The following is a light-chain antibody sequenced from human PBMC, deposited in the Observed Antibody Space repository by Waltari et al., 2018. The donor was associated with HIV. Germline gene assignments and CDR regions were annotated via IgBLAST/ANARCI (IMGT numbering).Light chain of an antibody. CDR1: RSDVWSYTL. V-gene: IGLV2-23*02. CDR3: CSYASTTDTYVV. CDR2: EVS. Sequence: QSALTQPASVSGSPGQSITISCPGTRSDVWSYTLVSWYQQHPGKAPKLIIYEVSKRPSGVSNRFSGSKSGSTASLTISGLQPEDEADYCCCSYASTTDTYVVFGGGTKLTVL. J-gene: IGLJ2*01.